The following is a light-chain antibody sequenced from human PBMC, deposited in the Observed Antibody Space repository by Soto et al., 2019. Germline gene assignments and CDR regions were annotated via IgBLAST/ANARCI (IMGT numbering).Light chain of an antibody. CDR2: WAS. J-gene: IGKJ1*01. CDR1: QSVLYSSNNKNY. V-gene: IGKV4-1*01. CDR3: QQYYSTTWT. Sequence: DIVMTQSPDSLAVSLGERATINCKSSQSVLYSSNNKNYFAWYQQKPRQPPKLLIYWASTRESGVPDRFSGSGSGTDFTLTISSLQAEDVAVYYCQQYYSTTWTFGQGTKVEIK.